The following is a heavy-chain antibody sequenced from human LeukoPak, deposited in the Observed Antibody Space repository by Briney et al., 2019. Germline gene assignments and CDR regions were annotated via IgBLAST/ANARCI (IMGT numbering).Heavy chain of an antibody. CDR2: IYPGDSDT. CDR3: ARPKAYYYDSSGYYSDAFDI. D-gene: IGHD3-22*01. CDR1: GYSFTSYW. Sequence: GESLKISCKGSGYSFTSYWIGWVRQMPGKGLEWMGIIYPGDSDTRYSPSFQGQVTISADKSISTAHLQWSSLKASDTAMYYCARPKAYYYDSSGYYSDAFDIWGQGTMVTVSS. V-gene: IGHV5-51*01. J-gene: IGHJ3*02.